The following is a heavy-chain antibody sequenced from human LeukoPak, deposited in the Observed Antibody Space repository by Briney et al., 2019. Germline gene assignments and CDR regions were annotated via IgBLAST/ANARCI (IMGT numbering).Heavy chain of an antibody. CDR3: AKDLTSMIVVVITTGPFDY. CDR2: ISYDGSNK. J-gene: IGHJ4*02. D-gene: IGHD3-22*01. CDR1: GFTFSYYG. V-gene: IGHV3-30*18. Sequence: GGSLRLSCAASGFTFSYYGMHWVRQAPGKGLEWVAVISYDGSNKYYADSVKGRFTISRDNSKNTLYLQMNSLRAEDTAVYYCAKDLTSMIVVVITTGPFDYWGQGTLVTVSS.